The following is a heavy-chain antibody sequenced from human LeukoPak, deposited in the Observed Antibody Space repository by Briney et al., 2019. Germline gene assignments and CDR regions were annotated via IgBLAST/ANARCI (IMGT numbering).Heavy chain of an antibody. CDR3: GRVPAAMFYYYMDV. V-gene: IGHV3-48*03. Sequence: AGGSLRLSCAVSGFTFSSYEMNWVRQAPGKGLEWVSYISSSGSTIYYADSVKGRFTISRDNAKNSLYLQMNSLRAEDTAVYYCGRVPAAMFYYYMDVWGKGTTVTVSS. J-gene: IGHJ6*03. CDR1: GFTFSSYE. CDR2: ISSSGSTI. D-gene: IGHD2-2*01.